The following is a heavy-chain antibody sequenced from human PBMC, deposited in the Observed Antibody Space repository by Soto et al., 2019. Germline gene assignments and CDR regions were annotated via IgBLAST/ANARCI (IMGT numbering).Heavy chain of an antibody. CDR3: ARGDSTYLRYYYYGMDV. CDR1: GGSISNYY. J-gene: IGHJ6*02. V-gene: IGHV4-59*01. CDR2: VYYSGST. Sequence: PSETLSLTCTVSGGSISNYYWSWIRQPPGKGLEWIGYVYYSGSTNYNPSLKSRVTISVDTSKNQFSLKLSSVTAADTAVYYCARGDSTYLRYYYYGMDVWGQGTTVTVSS. D-gene: IGHD2-2*01.